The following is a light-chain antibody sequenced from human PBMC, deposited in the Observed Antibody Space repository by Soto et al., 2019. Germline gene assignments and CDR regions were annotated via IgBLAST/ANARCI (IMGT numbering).Light chain of an antibody. Sequence: ESVLTQSPGTLSLSPGERATLSCRASQSVNNNYLAWYQQRPGQAPRLLIYGASSRATGIPDRFRGSGSGTDVTLTISRLEPEDFAVYYCHQYGSSPRYTFGQGTKLEIK. CDR1: QSVNNNY. J-gene: IGKJ2*01. CDR3: HQYGSSPRYT. CDR2: GAS. V-gene: IGKV3-20*01.